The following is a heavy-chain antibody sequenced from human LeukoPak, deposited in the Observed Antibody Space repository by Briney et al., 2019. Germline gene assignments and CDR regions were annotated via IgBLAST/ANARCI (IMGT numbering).Heavy chain of an antibody. Sequence: PSETLSLTCTVSGGSISSYYWSWIRQPPGKGLEWIGYIYYSGSTNYNPSLKSRVTISVDTSKNQFSLKLSSVTAADTAVYYCARRRDDYVWGSYRYTNTYYFDYWGQGTLVTVSS. CDR3: ARRRDDYVWGSYRYTNTYYFDY. J-gene: IGHJ4*02. D-gene: IGHD3-16*02. CDR1: GGSISSYY. V-gene: IGHV4-59*08. CDR2: IYYSGST.